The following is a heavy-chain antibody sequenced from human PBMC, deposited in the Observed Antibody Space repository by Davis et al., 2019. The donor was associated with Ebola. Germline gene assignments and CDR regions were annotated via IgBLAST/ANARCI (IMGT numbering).Heavy chain of an antibody. V-gene: IGHV4-34*01. D-gene: IGHD1-26*01. CDR3: ARGFPGAWELHYV. J-gene: IGHJ6*03. CDR1: DVPSNNYF. CDR2: IQHGGSI. Sequence: MPSETLSLTCPVYDVPSNNYFWSWIRQPPGKGLEWIGDIQHGGSINYNPSLNSRVTISLDTSKNQLSLKLTSVTAADTAVYYCARGFPGAWELHYVWDKGTTVTVSS.